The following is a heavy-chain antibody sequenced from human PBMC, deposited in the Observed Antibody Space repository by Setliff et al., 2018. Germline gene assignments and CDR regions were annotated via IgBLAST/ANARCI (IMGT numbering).Heavy chain of an antibody. Sequence: ASVKVSCKAAGYTFVSYGLSWVRQAPGQGLEWMGWISAYTGKADYAQNFQGRVTMTTNTSTSTAHMELRSLRYDDAAVYYCARMSGFLYMDVWGKGTPVTVSS. CDR1: GYTFVSYG. D-gene: IGHD3-3*01. J-gene: IGHJ6*03. CDR3: ARMSGFLYMDV. CDR2: ISAYTGKA. V-gene: IGHV1-18*01.